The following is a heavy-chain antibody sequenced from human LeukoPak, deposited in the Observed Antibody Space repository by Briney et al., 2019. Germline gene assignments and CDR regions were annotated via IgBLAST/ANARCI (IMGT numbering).Heavy chain of an antibody. Sequence: GASVKVSCKASGYTFMGYYIHWVRQAPGQGLEWMGWINPNSGGTNYAQNFQGRVTMTRDTSISTAYMELSRLGSDDTVVYYCARARGPRNYGDYLGASDIWGQGTMISVSS. J-gene: IGHJ3*02. CDR1: GYTFMGYY. V-gene: IGHV1-2*02. CDR2: INPNSGGT. D-gene: IGHD4-17*01. CDR3: ARARGPRNYGDYLGASDI.